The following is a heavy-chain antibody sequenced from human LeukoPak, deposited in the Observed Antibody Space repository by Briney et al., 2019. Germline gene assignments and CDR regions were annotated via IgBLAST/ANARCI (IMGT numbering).Heavy chain of an antibody. J-gene: IGHJ6*03. CDR2: IYSGGST. CDR1: GFTVSSNY. V-gene: IGHV3-53*01. CDR3: AKDLNTAMRYYHYYMDV. Sequence: GGSLRLSCAASGFTVSSNYMSWVRQAPGKGLEWVSVIYSGGSTYYADSVKGRFTISRDNSKNTLYLQMNSLRAEDTAVYYCAKDLNTAMRYYHYYMDVWGKGTTVTVSS. D-gene: IGHD5-18*01.